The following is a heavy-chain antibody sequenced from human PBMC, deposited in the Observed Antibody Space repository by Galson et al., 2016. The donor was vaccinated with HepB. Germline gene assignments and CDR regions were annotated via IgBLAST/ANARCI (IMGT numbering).Heavy chain of an antibody. CDR1: GFIFSDYG. Sequence: SLRLSCAASGFIFSDYGMHWVRQAPGKGLEWVAVVWHDGSNINYVDSVKGRFTISRDNFKNTLDLQMNSLRAEDTAFYYCAKETSNWGQHSFDYWGQGTLVIVSS. V-gene: IGHV3-33*06. D-gene: IGHD3-16*01. J-gene: IGHJ4*02. CDR2: VWHDGSNI. CDR3: AKETSNWGQHSFDY.